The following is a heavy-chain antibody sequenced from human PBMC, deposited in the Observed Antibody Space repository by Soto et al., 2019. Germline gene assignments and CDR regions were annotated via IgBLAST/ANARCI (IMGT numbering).Heavy chain of an antibody. D-gene: IGHD6-19*01. CDR1: GFTFRSYW. V-gene: IGHV3-74*01. CDR3: ARLYSSGWYGPGRY. CDR2: INSDGSST. Sequence: GGSLRLSCASSGFTFRSYWMHWVRQAPGKGLVWVSRINSDGSSTSYADSVKGRFTISRDNAKNSLYLQMNSLRAEDTALYYCARLYSSGWYGPGRYWGQGT. J-gene: IGHJ4*02.